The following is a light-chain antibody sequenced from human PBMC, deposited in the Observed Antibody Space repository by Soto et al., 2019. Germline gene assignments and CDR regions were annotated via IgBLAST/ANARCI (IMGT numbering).Light chain of an antibody. CDR3: QQFSSYPLT. V-gene: IGKV3-20*01. CDR1: QTVRNNY. CDR2: DAS. Sequence: EFVLTQSPGTLSVSPGERATLSCRASQTVRNNYLAWYQQKPGQAPRLLIYDASSRATGIPDRFIGGGSGTAFTPPISRLEPEDYAVYYCQQFSSYPLTFGGGTKVDIK. J-gene: IGKJ4*01.